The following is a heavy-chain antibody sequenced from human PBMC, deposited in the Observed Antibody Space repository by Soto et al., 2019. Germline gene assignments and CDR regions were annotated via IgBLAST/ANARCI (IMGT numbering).Heavy chain of an antibody. J-gene: IGHJ4*02. V-gene: IGHV4-31*03. CDR3: ARGPEQFQLLWSFALSYFNS. CDR1: GDSINNGYY. CDR2: IYYTGRT. D-gene: IGHD2-21*01. Sequence: VQLQESGPRLVKPSQTLSLTCSVSGDSINNGYYWTWIRQHPGKGLEWIGYIYYTGRTSYNPSLKSRLTISLDTSQKQFSLNLTSVTAADTAVYFCARGPEQFQLLWSFALSYFNSWGQGILVTVSS.